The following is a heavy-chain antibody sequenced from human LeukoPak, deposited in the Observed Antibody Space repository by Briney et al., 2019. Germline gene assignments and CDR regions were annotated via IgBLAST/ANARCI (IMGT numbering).Heavy chain of an antibody. CDR2: IYYSGST. V-gene: IGHV4-39*01. CDR1: GGSISSSSYY. Sequence: PSETLSLTCTVSGGSISSSSYYWGWIRQPPGKGLEWIGSIYYSGSTYYNPSLKSRVTISVDTSKNQFSLKLSSVTAADTAVYYCARGYIGYCSSTSCHNWFDPWGQGTLVIVSS. CDR3: ARGYIGYCSSTSCHNWFDP. D-gene: IGHD2-2*01. J-gene: IGHJ5*02.